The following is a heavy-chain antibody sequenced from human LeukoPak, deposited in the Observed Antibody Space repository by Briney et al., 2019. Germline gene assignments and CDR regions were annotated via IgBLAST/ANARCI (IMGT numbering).Heavy chain of an antibody. D-gene: IGHD3-22*01. V-gene: IGHV3-30*02. CDR3: AKEKMNTLVVVNY. Sequence: GGSLRLSCATSGFTFSNYGMHWVRQAPGKGLEWVAFIGHDGRNGYYADSVKGRFTISRDNSKGTLHLQMSSLREEDTALYYCAKEKMNTLVVVNYWGQGTLVTVSS. CDR1: GFTFSNYG. J-gene: IGHJ4*02. CDR2: IGHDGRNG.